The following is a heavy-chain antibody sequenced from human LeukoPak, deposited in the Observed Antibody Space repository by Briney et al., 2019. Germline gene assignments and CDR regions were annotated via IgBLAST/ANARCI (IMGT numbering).Heavy chain of an antibody. D-gene: IGHD6-13*01. V-gene: IGHV3-23*01. CDR3: AKDIAAAKPYYFDY. Sequence: GGSLRLSCSASGFIFTYYNMNWVRQAPGKGLEWVSGISGSTSSTYYADSVKGRLTISRDNSKNTLYLQMNSLRAEDTALYYCAKDIAAAKPYYFDYWGQGTLVTVSS. CDR2: ISGSTSST. J-gene: IGHJ4*02. CDR1: GFIFTYYN.